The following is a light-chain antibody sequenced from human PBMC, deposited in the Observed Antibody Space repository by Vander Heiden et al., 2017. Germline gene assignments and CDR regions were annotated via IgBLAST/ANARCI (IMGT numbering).Light chain of an antibody. Sequence: EIVLTQSPVTLAVPPGERATLSCRAIQSVSSNLAWFQQKPGQAPRLLIYDASNRATGIPARCSGSGSGTDFTLPISSREPEDFAVYYCQQRNNWPMYTFGQGTKLEIK. CDR3: QQRNNWPMYT. V-gene: IGKV3-11*01. CDR1: QSVSSN. J-gene: IGKJ2*01. CDR2: DAS.